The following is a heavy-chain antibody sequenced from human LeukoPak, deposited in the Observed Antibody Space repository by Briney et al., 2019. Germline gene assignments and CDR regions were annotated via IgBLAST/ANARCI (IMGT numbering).Heavy chain of an antibody. D-gene: IGHD1-26*01. CDR2: IYYSGST. V-gene: IGHV4-59*12. Sequence: SETLSLTCTVSGGSISSYYWSWIRQPPGKGLEWIGYIYYSGSTNYNPSLKSRVTISVDTSKNQFSLKLSSVTAADTAVYYCARASGSYFPGFSYWGQGTLVTVSS. CDR3: ARASGSYFPGFSY. CDR1: GGSISSYY. J-gene: IGHJ4*02.